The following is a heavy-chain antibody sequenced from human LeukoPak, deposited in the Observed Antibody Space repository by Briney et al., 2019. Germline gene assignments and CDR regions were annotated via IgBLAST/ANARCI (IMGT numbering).Heavy chain of an antibody. CDR1: GFTFSSYG. J-gene: IGHJ4*02. Sequence: PGRSLRLSCAASGFTFSSYGMHWVRQAPGKGLEWVAVISYDGSNKYYADSVKGRFTISRDNSKNTLYLQMNSLRAEDTAVYYCARDQKYYDFWSGYYPDYWGQGTLVTVSS. CDR3: ARDQKYYDFWSGYYPDY. CDR2: ISYDGSNK. D-gene: IGHD3-3*01. V-gene: IGHV3-30*03.